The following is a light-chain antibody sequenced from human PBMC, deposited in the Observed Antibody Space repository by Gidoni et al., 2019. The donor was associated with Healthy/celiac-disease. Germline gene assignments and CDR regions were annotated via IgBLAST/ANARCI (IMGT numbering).Light chain of an antibody. J-gene: IGKJ4*01. V-gene: IGKV1-27*01. Sequence: QMTHSPSSLSASLGDRLTITCRASQGISNYLAWYQQKPGKVPKLLIYAASTLQSGVPSRFRGSGSGTDFTITISSLQPEDVATYYCQKYNSALALTFGGGTKVEIK. CDR2: AAS. CDR3: QKYNSALALT. CDR1: QGISNY.